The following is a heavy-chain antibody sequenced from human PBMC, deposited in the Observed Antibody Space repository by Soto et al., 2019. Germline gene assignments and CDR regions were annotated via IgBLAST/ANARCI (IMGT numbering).Heavy chain of an antibody. CDR3: AKEAPFGWLLYNSHYYYMDV. V-gene: IGHV3-23*01. Sequence: EVQLLESGGGLVQPGGSLRLSCAASGFTFSSYAMSWVRQAPGKGLEWVSAISGSGGSTYYADSVKGRFTISRDNSKNTLYLQMNSLRAEDTAVYYCAKEAPFGWLLYNSHYYYMDVWGKGTTVTVSS. CDR1: GFTFSSYA. CDR2: ISGSGGST. D-gene: IGHD3-9*01. J-gene: IGHJ6*03.